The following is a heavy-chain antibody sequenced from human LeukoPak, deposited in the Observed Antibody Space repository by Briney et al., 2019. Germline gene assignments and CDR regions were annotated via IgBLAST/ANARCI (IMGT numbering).Heavy chain of an antibody. Sequence: TASETLSLTCTVSGGSISSYYWSWIRQPPGKGLEWIGYIYYSGSTNYNPSLKSRVTISVDTSKNQFSLKLSSVTAADTAVYYCASWVRPAYCGGDCYSRGYFDYWGQGTLVTVSS. CDR1: GGSISSYY. CDR2: IYYSGST. V-gene: IGHV4-59*01. CDR3: ASWVRPAYCGGDCYSRGYFDY. D-gene: IGHD2-21*02. J-gene: IGHJ4*02.